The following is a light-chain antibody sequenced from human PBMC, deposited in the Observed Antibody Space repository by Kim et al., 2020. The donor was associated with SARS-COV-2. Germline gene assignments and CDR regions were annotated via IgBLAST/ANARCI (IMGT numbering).Light chain of an antibody. CDR2: GNT. CDR3: QSYDSSLSGWV. Sequence: VTISCTGSRSNIGAGYDLHWYQQLPGTAPKGLIYGNTNRRSGVPDRISGSKSGTSASLAITGLQAEDEAVYYCQSYDSSLSGWVFGGGTQLTVL. V-gene: IGLV1-40*01. J-gene: IGLJ3*02. CDR1: RSNIGAGYD.